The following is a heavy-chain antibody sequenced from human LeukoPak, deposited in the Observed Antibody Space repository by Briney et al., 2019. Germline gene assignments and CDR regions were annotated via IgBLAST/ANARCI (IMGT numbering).Heavy chain of an antibody. CDR2: IRQDGSER. Sequence: GGSLRLSCAASGFTFSDYWMTWVRQAPGKGLEWVANIRQDGSERYYVDSVRGRFTISRDNAKNSLYLQMNSLRAEDTAVYYCVRAMEVWGQGTTVTVSS. J-gene: IGHJ6*02. CDR1: GFTFSDYW. V-gene: IGHV3-7*02. CDR3: VRAMEV.